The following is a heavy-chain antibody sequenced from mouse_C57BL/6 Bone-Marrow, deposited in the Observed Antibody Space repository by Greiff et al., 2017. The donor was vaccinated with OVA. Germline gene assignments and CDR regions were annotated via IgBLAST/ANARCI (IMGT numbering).Heavy chain of an antibody. Sequence: DVQLQESGGGLVQPKGSLKLSCAASGFTFNTYAMHWVRQAPGKGLEWVARIRSKSSNYATYYADSVKDRFTISRDDSQSMLYLQMNNLKTEDTAMYYCVRRGYYGSSYVPWYFDVWGTGTTVTVSS. CDR3: VRRGYYGSSYVPWYFDV. CDR2: IRSKSSNYAT. CDR1: GFTFNTYA. J-gene: IGHJ1*03. D-gene: IGHD1-1*01. V-gene: IGHV10-3*01.